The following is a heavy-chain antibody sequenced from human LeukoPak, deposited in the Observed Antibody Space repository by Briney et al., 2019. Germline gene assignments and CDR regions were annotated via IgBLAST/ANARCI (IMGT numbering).Heavy chain of an antibody. CDR3: ARSDRVVGTTNLSA. J-gene: IGHJ5*02. V-gene: IGHV1-18*01. Sequence: ASVKVSCKASGYTFTSYGISWVRQAPGQGLEWMGWISAYNGNTNYAQKLQGRVTMTTDTPTSTAYMVLRSLRSDDTAVYYCARSDRVVGTTNLSAWGQGTLVTVSS. CDR2: ISAYNGNT. CDR1: GYTFTSYG. D-gene: IGHD1-7*01.